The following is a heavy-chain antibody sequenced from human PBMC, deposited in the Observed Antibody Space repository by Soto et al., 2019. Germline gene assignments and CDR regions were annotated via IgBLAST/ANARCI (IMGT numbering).Heavy chain of an antibody. J-gene: IGHJ4*02. Sequence: GESLKISCKGSGDSFTSYWIGWVRQLPGKGLEWMGIIYPADSDTRYSPSFQGQVTISADKSISTAYLQWGSLKASDTAMYYCARLTGYCGGDCYSGFDYWGQGTLVTVSS. CDR3: ARLTGYCGGDCYSGFDY. D-gene: IGHD2-21*02. CDR1: GDSFTSYW. V-gene: IGHV5-51*01. CDR2: IYPADSDT.